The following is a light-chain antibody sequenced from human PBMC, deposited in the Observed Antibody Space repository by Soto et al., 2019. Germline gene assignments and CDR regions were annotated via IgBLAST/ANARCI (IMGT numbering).Light chain of an antibody. V-gene: IGKV1-5*01. J-gene: IGKJ1*01. CDR3: LQYNGYYRT. CDR2: DAS. Sequence: DIPMTQSPSTLSGSVEDRVTITCRASQSISSLLAWYQQTPGKAPKLLIYDASSLESGVPSRFSGSGSGTTFTLAISSLQSDDFATYYCLQYNGYYRTFGQGTKVDIK. CDR1: QSISSL.